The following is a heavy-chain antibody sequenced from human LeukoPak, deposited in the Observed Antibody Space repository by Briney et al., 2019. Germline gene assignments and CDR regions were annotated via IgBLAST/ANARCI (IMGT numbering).Heavy chain of an antibody. Sequence: SETLSLTCTVSAGSISSYYWSWIRQPAGKGLEWIGRIYTSGSTNYNPSLKSRVTTSVDTSKNQFSLNLSSGTAADTAVYYCARGNYYYYGMDVWGQGTTVTVSS. CDR1: AGSISSYY. J-gene: IGHJ6*02. CDR3: ARGNYYYYGMDV. CDR2: IYTSGST. V-gene: IGHV4-4*07.